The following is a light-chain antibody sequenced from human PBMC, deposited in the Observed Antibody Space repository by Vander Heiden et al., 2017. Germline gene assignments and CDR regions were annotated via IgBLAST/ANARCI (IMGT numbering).Light chain of an antibody. Sequence: EMGLTQSPATLLLVPAERATLSCSASQSGSSSYLAWYQQKPGQAPRLLIYGASSRATGIPDRFSGSGSGTDFTLTISRLESEDFAVYYCQQYGSSPPITFGQGTRLEIK. J-gene: IGKJ5*01. CDR2: GAS. CDR3: QQYGSSPPIT. CDR1: QSGSSSY. V-gene: IGKV3-20*01.